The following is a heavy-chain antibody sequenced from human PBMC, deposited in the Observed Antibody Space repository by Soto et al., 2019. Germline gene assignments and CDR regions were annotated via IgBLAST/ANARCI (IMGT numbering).Heavy chain of an antibody. V-gene: IGHV5-51*01. CDR3: ARGGVSTRTFDY. J-gene: IGHJ4*02. Sequence: PGEALKISCKGSGYNFAGYWIAWVRQMPGKGLELMGIIYPSDSDTRYRPSFQGQVTISADKSISSAYLQWSSLRASDTAMYYCARGGVSTRTFDYWGQGNPVTVYS. CDR1: GYNFAGYW. CDR2: IYPSDSDT. D-gene: IGHD3-3*01.